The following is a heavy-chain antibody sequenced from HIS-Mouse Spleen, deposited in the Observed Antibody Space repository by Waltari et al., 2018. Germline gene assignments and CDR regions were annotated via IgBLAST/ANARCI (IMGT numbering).Heavy chain of an antibody. CDR1: GGSISSYY. CDR2: IYYSGST. D-gene: IGHD6-13*01. J-gene: IGHJ2*01. CDR3: AREIPYSSSWYDWYFDL. V-gene: IGHV4-59*12. Sequence: QVQLQESGPGLVKPSETLSLTCTVSGGSISSYYWSWIRQPPGKGLEWFGYIYYSGSTNYNPSLKSRVTISVDTSKNQFSLKLSSVTAADTAVYYCAREIPYSSSWYDWYFDLWGRGTLVTVSS.